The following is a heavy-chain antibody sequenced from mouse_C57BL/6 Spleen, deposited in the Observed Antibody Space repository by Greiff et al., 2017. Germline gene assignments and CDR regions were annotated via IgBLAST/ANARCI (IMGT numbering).Heavy chain of an antibody. J-gene: IGHJ1*03. CDR3: ARRAEYYGSYWYFDV. D-gene: IGHD1-1*01. V-gene: IGHV8-9*01. CDR2: IYWDEDK. Sequence: QVQLQQSGPGILQPSQTLSLTCSFSVFSLSTFGMGVSWIRQPSGKGLEWLAPIYWDEDKHYKPSLKSRLTISKDTSNNQVFLKITTVDTADTATYYSARRAEYYGSYWYFDVWGTGTTVTVSS. CDR1: VFSLSTFGMG.